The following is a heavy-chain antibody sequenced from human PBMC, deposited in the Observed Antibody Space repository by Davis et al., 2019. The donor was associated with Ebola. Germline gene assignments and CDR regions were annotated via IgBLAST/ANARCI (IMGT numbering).Heavy chain of an antibody. V-gene: IGHV3-30*03. CDR3: ARGGGGSPRGGGFDY. CDR2: ISYDGSNK. CDR1: GFTFSSYG. D-gene: IGHD3-10*01. Sequence: PGGSLRLSCAASGFTFSSYGMHWVRQAPGKGLEWVAVISYDGSNKYYADSVKGRFTISRDYSKNTLDLQMNSLSTEDTAVYFCARGGGGSPRGGGFDYWGQGTLVTVSS. J-gene: IGHJ4*02.